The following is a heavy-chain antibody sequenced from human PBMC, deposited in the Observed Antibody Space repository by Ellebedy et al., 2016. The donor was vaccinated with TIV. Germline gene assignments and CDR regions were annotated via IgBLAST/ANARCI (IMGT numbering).Heavy chain of an antibody. CDR3: ARHLRPASVPAAPDAFDI. J-gene: IGHJ3*02. CDR2: IYPGDSDT. V-gene: IGHV5-51*01. CDR1: GYSFTSYW. Sequence: GESLKISXKGSGYSFTSYWIGWVRQMPGKGLEWMGIIYPGDSDTRYSPSFQGQVTISADKSISTAYLQWSSLKASDTAMYYCARHLRPASVPAAPDAFDIWGQGTMVTVSS. D-gene: IGHD2-2*01.